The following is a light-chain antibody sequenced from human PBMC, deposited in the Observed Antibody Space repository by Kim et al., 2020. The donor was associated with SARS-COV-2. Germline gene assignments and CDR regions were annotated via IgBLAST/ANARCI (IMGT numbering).Light chain of an antibody. J-gene: IGLJ2*01. CDR2: QDV. CDR3: QGWDSDTASRVV. Sequence: TITCTGARLGQGFIHWYQDRPGQCPVLVIYQDVKRPRGISERHSGSGSVNAATVTLSGTEAMGVDDADCQGWDSDTASRVVFGGGTQLTVL. V-gene: IGLV3-1*01. CDR1: RLGQGF.